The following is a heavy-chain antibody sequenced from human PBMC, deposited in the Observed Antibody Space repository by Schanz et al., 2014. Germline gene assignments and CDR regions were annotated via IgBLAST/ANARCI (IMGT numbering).Heavy chain of an antibody. CDR3: ARGVRIDY. CDR1: GFTFSNHA. CDR2: ISGSGGDT. D-gene: IGHD3-3*01. V-gene: IGHV3-23*04. Sequence: EVQLVESGGGLVQPGGSLRLSCAASGFTFSNHALSWVRQAPGQGLEWVSTISGSGGDTYPADSVKGRFTISRDNAENTLYLQMNSLRVEYTAVYYCARGVRIDYWGQGTLVTVSS. J-gene: IGHJ4*02.